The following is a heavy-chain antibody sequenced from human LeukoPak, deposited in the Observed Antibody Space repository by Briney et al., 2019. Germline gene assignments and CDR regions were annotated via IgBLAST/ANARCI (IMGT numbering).Heavy chain of an antibody. D-gene: IGHD3-3*01. Sequence: PSETLSLTCAVYGGSFSGYYWSWIRHPPGKGLEWIGEINHSGSTNYNPSLKSRVTISVDTSKNQFSLKLSSVTAADTAVYYCARGFWSGFPRLDYWGQGTLVTVSS. CDR1: GGSFSGYY. CDR3: ARGFWSGFPRLDY. V-gene: IGHV4-34*01. CDR2: INHSGST. J-gene: IGHJ4*02.